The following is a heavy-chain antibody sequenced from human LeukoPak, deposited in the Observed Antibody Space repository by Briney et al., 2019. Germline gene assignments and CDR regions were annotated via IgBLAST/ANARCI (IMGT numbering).Heavy chain of an antibody. Sequence: PGGSLRLSCAASGFTFSSYDMHWVRQAPGKGLEWVAFIRYDGSNKYYADSVKGRFTISRDNSKNTLYLQMNSLRAEDTAVYYCAREPTYSSSWYTTCDYWGQGTLVTVSS. CDR3: AREPTYSSSWYTTCDY. D-gene: IGHD6-13*01. V-gene: IGHV3-30*02. J-gene: IGHJ4*02. CDR1: GFTFSSYD. CDR2: IRYDGSNK.